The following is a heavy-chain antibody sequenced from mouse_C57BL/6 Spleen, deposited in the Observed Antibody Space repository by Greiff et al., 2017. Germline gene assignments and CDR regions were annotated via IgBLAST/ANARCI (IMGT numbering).Heavy chain of an antibody. V-gene: IGHV1-64*01. Sequence: QVQLQQPGAELVKPGASVKLSCKASGYTFTSYWMHWVKQRPGQGLEWIGMIHPNSGSTNYNEKFKSKATLTVDKSSSTAYMQLSSLTSEDSAVYYCARDYSNLAWFAYWGQETLVTVSA. CDR3: ARDYSNLAWFAY. D-gene: IGHD2-5*01. CDR1: GYTFTSYW. CDR2: IHPNSGST. J-gene: IGHJ3*01.